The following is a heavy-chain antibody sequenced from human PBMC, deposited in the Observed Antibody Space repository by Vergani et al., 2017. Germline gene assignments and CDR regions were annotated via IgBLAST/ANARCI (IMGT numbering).Heavy chain of an antibody. Sequence: EVQLVESGGGLVQPGGSLRLSCAASGFTFSSYSMNWVRQAPGKGLEWVSYISSSSSTIYYADSVKGRFTISRDNAKNSLYLQMNSLRAEDTAVYYCARYGPNYYGSGSYHFDYWGQGTLVTVSS. D-gene: IGHD3-10*01. J-gene: IGHJ4*02. CDR1: GFTFSSYS. CDR3: ARYGPNYYGSGSYHFDY. V-gene: IGHV3-48*01. CDR2: ISSSSSTI.